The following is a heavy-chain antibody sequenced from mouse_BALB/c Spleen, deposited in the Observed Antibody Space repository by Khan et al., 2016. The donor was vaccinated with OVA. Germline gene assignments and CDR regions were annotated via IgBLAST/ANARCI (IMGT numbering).Heavy chain of an antibody. Sequence: QVQLKQSGTEVVRPGTSVKMSCKAAGYTFTHYWIGWVKQRPGHGLEWIGDTYPGGGYTNYNEKFKGKATLTADTSSSTAYMQLSGLTSEDSDIYCCARREAARATWDYFDYWGQGTSLIVSS. V-gene: IGHV1-63*02. D-gene: IGHD3-1*01. CDR2: TYPGGGYT. CDR1: GYTFTHYW. J-gene: IGHJ2*02. CDR3: ARREAARATWDYFDY.